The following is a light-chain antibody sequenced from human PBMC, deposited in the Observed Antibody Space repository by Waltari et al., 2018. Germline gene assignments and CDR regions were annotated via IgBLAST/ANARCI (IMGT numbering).Light chain of an antibody. Sequence: SPGLTQPPSVSVSPGQTAIITCSGDELADKYIYWFQQKSGQAPCGVIRRNTGRPSGIPERFSASDSGTTGTLVISGVQAEDEAEYYCQSADDSGDHVLFGGGTKLTVL. CDR1: ELADKY. CDR3: QSADDSGDHVL. J-gene: IGLJ2*01. CDR2: RNT. V-gene: IGLV3-25*03.